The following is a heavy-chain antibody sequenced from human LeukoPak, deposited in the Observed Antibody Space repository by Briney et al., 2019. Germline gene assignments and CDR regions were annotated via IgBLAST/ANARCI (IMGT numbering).Heavy chain of an antibody. D-gene: IGHD2-8*01. Sequence: GASVTVSCTASGYTFTGYYMHWVRQAPGQGLEWMGWINPNSGGTNYAQKFQGWVTMTRDTSISTAYMELSRLRSDDTAVYYCARPLLPYCTNGVCYEAGRLWFDPWGQGTLVTVSS. CDR3: ARPLLPYCTNGVCYEAGRLWFDP. J-gene: IGHJ5*02. CDR1: GYTFTGYY. V-gene: IGHV1-2*04. CDR2: INPNSGGT.